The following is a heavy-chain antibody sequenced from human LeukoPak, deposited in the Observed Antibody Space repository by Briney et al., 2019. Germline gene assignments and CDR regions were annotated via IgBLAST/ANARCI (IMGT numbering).Heavy chain of an antibody. Sequence: ASVKVSCKASGYTFTGYYMHWVRQAPGQGLEWMGWINPNSGGTNYAQKFQGRVTMTRDTSISTAYMELSRLRSDDTAVYYCARIRRSGDPQKHYYFDYWGQGTLVTASS. CDR2: INPNSGGT. CDR3: ARIRRSGDPQKHYYFDY. V-gene: IGHV1-2*02. J-gene: IGHJ4*02. CDR1: GYTFTGYY. D-gene: IGHD4-17*01.